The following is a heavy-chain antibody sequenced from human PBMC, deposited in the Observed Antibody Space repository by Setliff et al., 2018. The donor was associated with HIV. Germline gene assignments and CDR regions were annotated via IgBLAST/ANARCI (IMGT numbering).Heavy chain of an antibody. CDR1: GYTFTSYA. CDR3: ARGIRSSGVDY. CDR2: INAGNGNT. J-gene: IGHJ4*02. Sequence: AASVKVSCKASGYTFTSYAMHWVRQAPGKRLEWMGWINAGNGNTKYSQKFQGIVTITRDTSASTAYMELGSLRSEDTAVYYCARGIRSSGVDYWGQGTLVTVSS. D-gene: IGHD2-15*01. V-gene: IGHV1-3*01.